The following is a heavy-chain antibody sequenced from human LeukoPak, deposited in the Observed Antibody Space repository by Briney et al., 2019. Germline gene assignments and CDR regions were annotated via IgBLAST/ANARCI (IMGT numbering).Heavy chain of an antibody. D-gene: IGHD6-13*01. Sequence: GGSLRLSCAASGFTFSSYAMSWVRQAPGKGLEWVSAISGSGGSTYYADSVKGRFTISRDNSKNTLYLQMNSLRAEDTAVYYCAKSGSSSWYVLLDYWGQGTLVTVSS. CDR1: GFTFSSYA. V-gene: IGHV3-23*01. J-gene: IGHJ4*02. CDR3: AKSGSSSWYVLLDY. CDR2: ISGSGGST.